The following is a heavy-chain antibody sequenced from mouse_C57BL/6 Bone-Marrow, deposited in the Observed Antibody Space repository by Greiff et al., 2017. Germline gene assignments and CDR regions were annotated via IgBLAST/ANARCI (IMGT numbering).Heavy chain of an antibody. J-gene: IGHJ1*03. CDR1: GFSLTSYG. Sequence: VQGVESGPGLVQPSQSLSITCTVSGFSLTSYGVHWVRQSPGKGLEWLGVIWSGGSTDYNAAFISRLSISKDNSKSKVFFKRISLQADDTAIYYCARKPRGYCDVWGTGTTVTVSS. D-gene: IGHD6-1*01. CDR2: IWSGGST. CDR3: ARKPRGYCDV. V-gene: IGHV2-2*01.